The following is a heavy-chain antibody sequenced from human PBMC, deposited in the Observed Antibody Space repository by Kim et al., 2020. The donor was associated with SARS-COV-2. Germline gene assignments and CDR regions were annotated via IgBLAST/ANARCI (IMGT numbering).Heavy chain of an antibody. CDR1: GYTFTSYY. CDR3: ARVDYYYGSGYGMDV. D-gene: IGHD3-10*01. V-gene: IGHV1-46*01. Sequence: ASVKVSCKASGYTFTSYYMHWVRQAPGQGLEWMGVINPSGGSTSYAQKFQGRVTMTRDTSTSTVYMELSSLRSEDTAVYYCARVDYYYGSGYGMDVWGQGTTVTVSS. J-gene: IGHJ6*02. CDR2: INPSGGST.